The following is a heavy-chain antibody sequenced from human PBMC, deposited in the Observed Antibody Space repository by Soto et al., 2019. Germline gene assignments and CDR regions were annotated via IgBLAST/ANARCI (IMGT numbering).Heavy chain of an antibody. Sequence: SETLSLTCTVSGGSISSYYWSWIRQPPGKGLEWIGYIYYSGSTNYNPSLKSRVTISVDTSKNQFSLKLSSVTAADTAVYYCARGWLRFRPFDYWGQGTLVTVSS. CDR1: GGSISSYY. CDR2: IYYSGST. CDR3: ARGWLRFRPFDY. V-gene: IGHV4-59*12. D-gene: IGHD5-12*01. J-gene: IGHJ4*02.